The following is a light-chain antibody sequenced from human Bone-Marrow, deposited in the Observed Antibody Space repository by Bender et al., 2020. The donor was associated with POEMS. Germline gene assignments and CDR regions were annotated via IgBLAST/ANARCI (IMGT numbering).Light chain of an antibody. CDR3: CSYGGSNNWGV. Sequence: SYVLTQPPSVSVAPGQTARVTCGGKNIEDKSVHWYQQKAGQAPILVLYDDTDRPSGIPERISGSNSGNMATPSISRVEAGDEADYYCCSYGGSNNWGVFGGGTNVIVL. J-gene: IGLJ3*02. V-gene: IGLV3-21*02. CDR2: DDT. CDR1: NIEDKS.